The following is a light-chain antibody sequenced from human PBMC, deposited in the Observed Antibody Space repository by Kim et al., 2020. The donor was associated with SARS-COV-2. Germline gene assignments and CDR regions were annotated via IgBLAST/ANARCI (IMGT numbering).Light chain of an antibody. CDR3: QVWDSSSDHPYVV. CDR2: DDS. J-gene: IGLJ2*01. Sequence: GKTARITWGGNNIGSKSVHWYQQKPGQAPVLVVYDDSDRPSGIPERFSGSNSGNTVTLTISRVEAGDEADYYCQVWDSSSDHPYVVFGGGTQLTVL. CDR1: NIGSKS. V-gene: IGLV3-21*03.